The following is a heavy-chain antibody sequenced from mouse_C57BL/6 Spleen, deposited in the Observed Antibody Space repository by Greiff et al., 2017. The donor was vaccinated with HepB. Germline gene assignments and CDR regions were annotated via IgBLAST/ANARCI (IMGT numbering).Heavy chain of an antibody. CDR3: TTPYGKYRYFDV. J-gene: IGHJ1*03. CDR2: IRLKSDNYAT. V-gene: IGHV6-3*01. D-gene: IGHD2-1*01. Sequence: EVKLMESGGGLVQPGGSMKLSCVASGFTFSNYWMNWVRQSPEKGLEWVAQIRLKSDNYATHYAESVKGRFTISRDDSKNSVYLQMNNLRAEDTGIYYCTTPYGKYRYFDVWGTGTTVTVSS. CDR1: GFTFSNYW.